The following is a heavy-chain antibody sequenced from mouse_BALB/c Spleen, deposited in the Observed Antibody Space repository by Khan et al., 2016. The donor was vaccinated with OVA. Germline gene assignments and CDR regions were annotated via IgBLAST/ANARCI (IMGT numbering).Heavy chain of an antibody. D-gene: IGHD1-3*01. CDR1: GFTFTSFG. CDR3: ACKYSKGVLEY. CDR2: ISSGGSYT. J-gene: IGHJ2*01. V-gene: IGHV5-6*01. Sequence: MQLVESGAGLVKPGGSLKLSCAASGFTFTSFGISWIRQTPDKGLEWVASISSGGSYTYYPDSFKGRFTFSRDISNNTVYLQMTSLKSEDTAMYDGACKYSKGVLEYWGQGTTLTVSS.